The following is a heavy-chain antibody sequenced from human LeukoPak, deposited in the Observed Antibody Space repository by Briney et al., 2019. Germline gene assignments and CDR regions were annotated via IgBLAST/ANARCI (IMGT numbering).Heavy chain of an antibody. D-gene: IGHD5-12*01. Sequence: ASVKVSCKASGYTFTGYYMHWVRQAPGQGLEWMGWINPNSGGTNYAQKFQGRVTMTRDTSISTAYMELSRLRSEDTAVYYCARGTIVATSRGAFDIWGQGTMVTVSS. V-gene: IGHV1-2*02. J-gene: IGHJ3*02. CDR1: GYTFTGYY. CDR2: INPNSGGT. CDR3: ARGTIVATSRGAFDI.